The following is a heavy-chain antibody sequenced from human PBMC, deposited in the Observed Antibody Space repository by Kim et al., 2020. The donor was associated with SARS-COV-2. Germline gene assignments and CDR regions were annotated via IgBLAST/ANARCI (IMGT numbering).Heavy chain of an antibody. CDR1: GFSLSTNRVG. V-gene: IGHV2-5*02. Sequence: SGPTLVKSTQTLTLTCTFSGFSLSTNRVGVAWIRQPPGKALEWLALIYVDAQRHYSPSLKNRLAITKDTSKNQVVLTLTNMDPVDTTTYYCAHDSLGLYGFDVWGQGTTVTVSS. CDR3: AHDSLGLYGFDV. CDR2: IYVDAQR. D-gene: IGHD2-21*02. J-gene: IGHJ6*02.